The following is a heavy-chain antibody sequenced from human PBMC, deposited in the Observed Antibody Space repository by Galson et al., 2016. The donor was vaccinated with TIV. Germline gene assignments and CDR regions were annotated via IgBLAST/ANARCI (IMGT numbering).Heavy chain of an antibody. CDR3: ARGNDPGATYSLDY. V-gene: IGHV3-7*01. CDR2: IKQDGDYK. Sequence: SLRLSCAASGFTFSRHWMSWVRQAPGKGLEWVANIKQDGDYKYYVDSVKGRFTISRDNAKNSLYQHMNSLRAEDTAVYYCARGNDPGATYSLDYWGQGTLVTVSS. D-gene: IGHD1-1*01. CDR1: GFTFSRHW. J-gene: IGHJ4*02.